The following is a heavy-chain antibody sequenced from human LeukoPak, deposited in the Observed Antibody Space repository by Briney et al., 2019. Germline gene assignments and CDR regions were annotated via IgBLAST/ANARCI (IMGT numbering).Heavy chain of an antibody. V-gene: IGHV4-34*01. D-gene: IGHD2-2*01. J-gene: IGHJ5*02. CDR3: TRGQVPAAGGYNWFDP. CDR2: INARGDT. Sequence: PSETLSLTCAVYGWSFNDYYWNWIRQPPGKGLEWIGEINARGDTSYNPSLKSRVTISVDTSKKQFSLRLTSMIAADTALYYCTRGQVPAAGGYNWFDPWGQGTLVTVSS. CDR1: GWSFNDYY.